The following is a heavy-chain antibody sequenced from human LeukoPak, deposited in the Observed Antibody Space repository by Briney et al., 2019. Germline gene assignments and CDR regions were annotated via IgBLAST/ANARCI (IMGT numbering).Heavy chain of an antibody. D-gene: IGHD3/OR15-3a*01. CDR1: GYTFTSYY. CDR2: INPSSGRT. V-gene: IGHV1-46*01. CDR3: ARGGLPARSWSDP. Sequence: ASVKVSCKASGYTFTSYYMNWVRQAPGQGLGWMGIINPSSGRTTYAQKFQGRVTMTRDTSTSTVYMELTSLRSEDTAVFYCARGGLPARSWSDPWGQGTLVTVSS. J-gene: IGHJ5*02.